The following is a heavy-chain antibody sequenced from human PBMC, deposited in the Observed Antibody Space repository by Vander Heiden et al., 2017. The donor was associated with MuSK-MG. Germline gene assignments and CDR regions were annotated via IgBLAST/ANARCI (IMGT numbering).Heavy chain of an antibody. D-gene: IGHD6-13*01. V-gene: IGHV3-33*01. CDR3: ARGHSSWYSAEYFQH. Sequence: QVQLVESGGGVVQPGWSLRLSCAESGFTFSSYGMHWVRQAPGKGLEWVAVIWYDGSNKYYADSVKGRFTISRDNSKNTLYLQMNSLRAEDTAVYYCARGHSSWYSAEYFQHWGQGTLVTVSS. J-gene: IGHJ1*01. CDR1: GFTFSSYG. CDR2: IWYDGSNK.